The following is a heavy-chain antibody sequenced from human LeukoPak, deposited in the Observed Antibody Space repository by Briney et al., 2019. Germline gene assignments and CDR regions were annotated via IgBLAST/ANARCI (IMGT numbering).Heavy chain of an antibody. Sequence: GGSLRLSCAASGFTFSSYAMHWVRQAPGKGLEWVAVISYDGSNKYYADSVKGRFTISRDNSKNTLYLQVNSLRAEDTAVYYCARRGYGDYGMDVWGKGTTVTVSS. CDR1: GFTFSSYA. J-gene: IGHJ6*04. D-gene: IGHD4-17*01. CDR3: ARRGYGDYGMDV. V-gene: IGHV3-30*04. CDR2: ISYDGSNK.